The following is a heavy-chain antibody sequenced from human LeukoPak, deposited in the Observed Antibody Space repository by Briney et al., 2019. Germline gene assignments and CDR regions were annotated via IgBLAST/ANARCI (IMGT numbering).Heavy chain of an antibody. D-gene: IGHD3-22*01. V-gene: IGHV3-30*02. CDR2: IRYDGYKK. CDR3: ARNAHSFDSSGYYFHF. J-gene: IGHJ4*02. CDR1: GFILSEFG. Sequence: PGGSLRLSCAASGFILSEFGMHWVRQAPGKGLEWITFIRYDGYKKHYIDSVKGRFTTSRDNSKNTVSLQMSSLRVEDTAVYYCARNAHSFDSSGYYFHFWGQGTRVTVSS.